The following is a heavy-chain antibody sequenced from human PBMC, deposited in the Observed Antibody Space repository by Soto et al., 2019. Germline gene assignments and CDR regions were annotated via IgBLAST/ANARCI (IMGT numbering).Heavy chain of an antibody. Sequence: SGGSLRLSCAASGFTFSTYSMNWVRQAPGKGLEWVSYISSSSSTIYYADSVKGRFTISRDNAKNSLYLQMNSLRDEDTAVYYCASRAYSYGPYCDYWGQGTLVTVSS. CDR1: GFTFSTYS. CDR2: ISSSSSTI. CDR3: ASRAYSYGPYCDY. D-gene: IGHD5-18*01. V-gene: IGHV3-48*02. J-gene: IGHJ4*02.